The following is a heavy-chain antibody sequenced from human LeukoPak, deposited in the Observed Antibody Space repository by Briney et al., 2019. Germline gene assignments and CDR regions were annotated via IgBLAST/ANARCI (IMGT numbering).Heavy chain of an antibody. J-gene: IGHJ6*02. Sequence: GGSLRLSCAASGFTFSNYPMHWVRQAPGTGLEYVSAISSNVGSTDYANSVKGRFTISRDNSKNTLYLQMGSLRAEDMAVYYCARSSSTTNYYYGMDVWGQGTTVTVSS. CDR3: ARSSSTTNYYYGMDV. D-gene: IGHD2-2*01. CDR2: ISSNVGST. V-gene: IGHV3-64*01. CDR1: GFTFSNYP.